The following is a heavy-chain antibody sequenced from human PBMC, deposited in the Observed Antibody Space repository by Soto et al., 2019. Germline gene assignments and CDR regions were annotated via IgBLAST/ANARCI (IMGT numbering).Heavy chain of an antibody. CDR1: GGSISSSHF. Sequence: QVLLQESGPGLVQPSGTLSLSCAVSGGSISSSHFWGWVRQPPGKGLEWVGDISHSGSVNYNPSLKRRVTISIDKSKNQFSPKLNSVTAADTAVYYCARSFGWYAIDYWGQGTLVIVSS. CDR3: ARSFGWYAIDY. CDR2: ISHSGSV. V-gene: IGHV4-4*02. J-gene: IGHJ4*02. D-gene: IGHD6-19*01.